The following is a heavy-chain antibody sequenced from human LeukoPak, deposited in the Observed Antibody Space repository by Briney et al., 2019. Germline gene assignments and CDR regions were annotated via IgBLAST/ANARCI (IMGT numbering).Heavy chain of an antibody. D-gene: IGHD3-16*01. J-gene: IGHJ3*02. CDR2: IIPIFGTA. CDR1: GGTFSSYA. CDR3: ARDRLPEEDAFDI. Sequence: ASVKVSCKASGGTFSSYAISWVRQAPGQGLEWMGGIIPIFGTANYAQKFQGRVTITADESTSTAYMELSSLRSEDTAVYYCARDRLPEEDAFDIWGQGTMVTVSS. V-gene: IGHV1-69*13.